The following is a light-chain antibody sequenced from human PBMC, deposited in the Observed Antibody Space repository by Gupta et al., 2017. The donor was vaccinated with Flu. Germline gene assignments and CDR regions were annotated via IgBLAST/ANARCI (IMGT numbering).Light chain of an antibody. Sequence: DIQMTQSPSSLSASIGDRVTITCRASQDISTYLNWYQQKPGKAPNLLIYAASSLESGVPSRFSGSGSGTDFTLTISSRQSEDSATYYCQQSDIIPPVTFGQGTXVEIK. CDR2: AAS. CDR1: QDISTY. V-gene: IGKV1-39*01. J-gene: IGKJ5*01. CDR3: QQSDIIPPVT.